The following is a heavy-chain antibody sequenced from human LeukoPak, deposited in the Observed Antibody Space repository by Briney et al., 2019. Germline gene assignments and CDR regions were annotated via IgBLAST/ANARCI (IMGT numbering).Heavy chain of an antibody. CDR2: IDPSDAYT. CDR3: ARRDSSGWYNFDY. V-gene: IGHV5-10-1*01. Sequence: GESLQISSKGSGYSFTSYWINWVRQMPGKGREWMGRIDPSDAYTKYSPSFQGHVAFSVDKSISTAYLQWSRLKASDTAIYYCARRDSSGWYNFDYWGQGTLVTVSS. J-gene: IGHJ4*02. CDR1: GYSFTSYW. D-gene: IGHD6-19*01.